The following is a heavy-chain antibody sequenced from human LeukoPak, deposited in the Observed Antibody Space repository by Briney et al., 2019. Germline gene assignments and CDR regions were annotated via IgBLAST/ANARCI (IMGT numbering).Heavy chain of an antibody. Sequence: PSETLSLTCAVYGGSFSGYYWSWIRQPPGKGLEWIGEINHSGSTNYNPSLKSRVTISVDTSKNQFSLKLSSVTAADTAVYYCARRGSGSPIAFDPWGQGTLVTVSS. CDR1: GGSFSGYY. D-gene: IGHD3-10*01. CDR2: INHSGST. J-gene: IGHJ5*02. V-gene: IGHV4-34*01. CDR3: ARRGSGSPIAFDP.